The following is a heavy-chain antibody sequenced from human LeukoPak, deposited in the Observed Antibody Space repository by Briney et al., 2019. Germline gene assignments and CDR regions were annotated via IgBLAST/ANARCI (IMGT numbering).Heavy chain of an antibody. CDR1: GGSFSGYY. J-gene: IGHJ3*02. Sequence: SETLSLTCAVYGGSFSGYYWSWIRQPPGKGLEWIGEINHSGSTNYNPSLKSRVTISVDTSKNQFSLKLSSVTAADTAVYYCARANLGYCSSTSCYPGRAFDIWGQGTMVTVSS. CDR3: ARANLGYCSSTSCYPGRAFDI. CDR2: INHSGST. V-gene: IGHV4-34*01. D-gene: IGHD2-2*01.